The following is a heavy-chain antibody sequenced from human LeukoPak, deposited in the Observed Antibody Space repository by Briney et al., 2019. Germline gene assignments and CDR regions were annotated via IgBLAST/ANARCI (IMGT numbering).Heavy chain of an antibody. D-gene: IGHD3-16*02. CDR3: ARGGTGSYRHYYFDY. Sequence: PGGSLRLSCGASGFTFSFYSMNWVRQAPGKGLEWVSTISSSSSSKYYADSVKGRFTISRDNAKNSLYLQMNSLRAEDTAVYYCARGGTGSYRHYYFDYWGQGTLVTVSS. CDR1: GFTFSFYS. V-gene: IGHV3-21*01. CDR2: ISSSSSSK. J-gene: IGHJ4*02.